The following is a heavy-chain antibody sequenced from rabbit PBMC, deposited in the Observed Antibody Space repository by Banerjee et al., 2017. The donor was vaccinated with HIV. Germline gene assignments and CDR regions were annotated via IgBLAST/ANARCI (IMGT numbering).Heavy chain of an antibody. D-gene: IGHD8-1*01. CDR2: INTSSGNT. Sequence: QQQLEESGGGLVKPGGTLTLTCKAPGIDFSRYYYMCWVRQAPGKGLELIACINTSSGNTVYATWAKGRFTISKASWTTVTLQMTSLTAADTATYFCARGDSGYVGNGYDLWGRAPSSPS. V-gene: IGHV1S43*01. J-gene: IGHJ4*01. CDR1: GIDFSRYYY. CDR3: ARGDSGYVGNGYDL.